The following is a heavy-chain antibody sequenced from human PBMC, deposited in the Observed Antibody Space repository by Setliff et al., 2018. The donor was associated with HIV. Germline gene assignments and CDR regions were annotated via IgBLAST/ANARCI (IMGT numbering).Heavy chain of an antibody. D-gene: IGHD3-10*01. J-gene: IGHJ5*01. CDR3: ARHDPEETLSFGDLSSLSNVAS. CDR1: GGSISSGSYY. Sequence: SETLSLTCTVSGGSISSGSYYWSWIRQPAGKGLEWIGRIYTSGSTYYNPSLKSRVTISVDTSKNQCSLKLSSVTAADTGFYYCARHDPEETLSFGDLSSLSNVASWGQGTLVTVS. V-gene: IGHV4-61*02. CDR2: IYTSGST.